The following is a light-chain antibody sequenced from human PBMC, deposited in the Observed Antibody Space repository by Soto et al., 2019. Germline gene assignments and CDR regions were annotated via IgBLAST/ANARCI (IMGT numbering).Light chain of an antibody. Sequence: DIQMTQSASSVSASVGDRITITCGASQGISSWLAWYQQKPGKAPKLLIYKASGLESGVPSRFSGSGSGTDFTLTISSLQPDDFATYYCQQYKSYSPLTFGGGTKVDIK. CDR2: KAS. V-gene: IGKV1-5*03. CDR1: QGISSW. CDR3: QQYKSYSPLT. J-gene: IGKJ4*01.